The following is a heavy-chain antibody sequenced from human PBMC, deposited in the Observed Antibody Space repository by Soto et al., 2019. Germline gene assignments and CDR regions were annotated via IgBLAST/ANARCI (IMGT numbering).Heavy chain of an antibody. CDR1: GDTFSSYA. Sequence: SVTLSGTASGDTFSSYAISWVRHAPRQGVEWMGGIIPIFGTANYAQKFQGRVTITADKSTSTAYMELSSLRSEDTAVYYCAIAPMNYDSSGYYYHLDYWGQGTLVTVSA. CDR2: IIPIFGTA. J-gene: IGHJ4*02. CDR3: AIAPMNYDSSGYYYHLDY. V-gene: IGHV1-69*06. D-gene: IGHD3-22*01.